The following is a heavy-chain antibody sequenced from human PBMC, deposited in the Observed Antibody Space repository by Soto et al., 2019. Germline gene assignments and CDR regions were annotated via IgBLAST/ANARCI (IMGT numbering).Heavy chain of an antibody. D-gene: IGHD3-22*01. V-gene: IGHV3-30-3*01. J-gene: IGHJ3*02. Sequence: QVQLVESGGGVVQPGRSLRLSCAASGFTFSSYAMHWVRQAPGKGLEWVAVISYDGSNKYYADSVKGRFTISRDNSKNTLYLQMNSLRAEDTAVYYCARDANYYDSSGYWAGEAFDIWGQGTMVTVSS. CDR2: ISYDGSNK. CDR1: GFTFSSYA. CDR3: ARDANYYDSSGYWAGEAFDI.